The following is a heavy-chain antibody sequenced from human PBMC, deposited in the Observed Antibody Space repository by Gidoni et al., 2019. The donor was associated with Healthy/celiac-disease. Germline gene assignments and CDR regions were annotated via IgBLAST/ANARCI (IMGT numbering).Heavy chain of an antibody. CDR2: ISGRGGNT. Sequence: EVQLLESGGGLVQPGGSLRLSCAASGFTFNSYAMTWVRQAPGKGLELVSTISGRGGNTYYADSVKGRFTISRDNSKNTLFLQMNSLRAEDTAVYYCAKDRRSYTSADRGYFHHWGQGTLVTVSS. J-gene: IGHJ1*01. CDR1: GFTFNSYA. D-gene: IGHD6-25*01. V-gene: IGHV3-23*01. CDR3: AKDRRSYTSADRGYFHH.